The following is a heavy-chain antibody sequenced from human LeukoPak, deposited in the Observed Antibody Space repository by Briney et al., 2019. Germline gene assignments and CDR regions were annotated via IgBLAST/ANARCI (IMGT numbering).Heavy chain of an antibody. CDR3: ASSGYTIFGVVSYFDY. D-gene: IGHD3-3*01. CDR1: GGTFSSYA. CDR2: IIPIFGTA. Sequence: ASVKVSCKAPGGTFSSYAISWVRQAPGQGLEWVGGIIPIFGTANYAQKFQGSVTITADESTSTAYMELSSLRSEDTAVYYCASSGYTIFGVVSYFDYWGQGTLVTVSS. V-gene: IGHV1-69*13. J-gene: IGHJ4*02.